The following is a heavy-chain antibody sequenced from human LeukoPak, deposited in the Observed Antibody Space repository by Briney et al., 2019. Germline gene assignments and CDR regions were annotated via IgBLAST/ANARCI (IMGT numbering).Heavy chain of an antibody. D-gene: IGHD1-14*01. J-gene: IGHJ3*02. CDR2: INPNSGGT. CDR1: GYTFTGYY. Sequence: ASVKVSCKASGYTFTGYYMHWVRQAPGQGLEWMGWINPNSGGTNYAQKFQGRVTMTRDTSISTAYMELSRLRSDDTAVYYCARERVGIIDAFDIWGQGTMVTVSS. V-gene: IGHV1-2*02. CDR3: ARERVGIIDAFDI.